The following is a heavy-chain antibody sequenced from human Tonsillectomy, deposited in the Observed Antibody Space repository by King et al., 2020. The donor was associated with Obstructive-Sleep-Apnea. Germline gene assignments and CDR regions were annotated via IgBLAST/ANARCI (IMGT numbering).Heavy chain of an antibody. V-gene: IGHV4-39*07. D-gene: IGHD5-18*01. CDR3: ARSDRDIAMGLFDY. CDR1: GGSISSSSY. J-gene: IGHJ4*02. CDR2: IYYSGST. Sequence: QVQLQESGPGLVKPSETLSLTCTVSGGSISSSSYWGWIRQPPGKGLEWIGHIYYSGSTYYNPSLKSRVTISVDTSKNQFSLELNSVTAADTAVYHCARSDRDIAMGLFDYWGQGALVTVSS.